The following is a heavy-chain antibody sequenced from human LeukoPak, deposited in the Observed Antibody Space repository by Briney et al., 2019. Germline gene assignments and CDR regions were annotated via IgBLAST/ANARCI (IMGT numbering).Heavy chain of an antibody. J-gene: IGHJ4*02. CDR3: AKGRSRDGYNNFDY. V-gene: IGHV3-23*01. D-gene: IGHD5-24*01. CDR1: GFTFSSYA. CDR2: ISGSGGST. Sequence: PGGSLRLSCAASGFTFSSYAMSWVRQAPGKGLEWVSAISGSGGSTYYADSVKGRFTISRDNSKNTLYLQMNSLGAEDTAVYYCAKGRSRDGYNNFDYWGQGTLVTVSS.